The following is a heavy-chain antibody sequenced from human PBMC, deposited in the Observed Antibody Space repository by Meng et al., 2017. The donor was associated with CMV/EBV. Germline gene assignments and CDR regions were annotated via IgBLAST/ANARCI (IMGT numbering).Heavy chain of an antibody. D-gene: IGHD3-10*01. CDR3: ARARVGSGSYYWYDYYYGMDV. CDR2: ISSSSSYI. Sequence: GGSRRLSCAASGFTFSSYSMNWVRHAPGKGLEWVSSISSSSSYIYYADSVKGRFTISRDNAKNPLYLQMNSLRAEDTAVYSCARARVGSGSYYWYDYYYGMDVWGQGTTVTVSS. CDR1: GFTFSSYS. V-gene: IGHV3-21*01. J-gene: IGHJ6*02.